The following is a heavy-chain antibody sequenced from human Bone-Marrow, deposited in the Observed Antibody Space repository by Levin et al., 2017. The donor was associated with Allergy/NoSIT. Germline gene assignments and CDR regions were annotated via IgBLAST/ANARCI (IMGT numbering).Heavy chain of an antibody. CDR2: IFWDDDK. J-gene: IGHJ3*02. D-gene: IGHD3-16*01. V-gene: IGHV2-5*02. CDR1: GFSLSTSGVS. Sequence: SGPTLVKPTQTLTLTCTFSGFSLSTSGVSVGWIRPPPGKALEWLALIFWDDDKCYSPSLKTRPTITKDTSKNQVFLTMTNMDPVDTATYYCANRSPLITSRAFDIWGQGTVVTVSS. CDR3: ANRSPLITSRAFDI.